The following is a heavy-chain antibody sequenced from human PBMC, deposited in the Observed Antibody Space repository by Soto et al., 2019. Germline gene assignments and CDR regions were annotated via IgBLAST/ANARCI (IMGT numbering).Heavy chain of an antibody. CDR3: ARVDGVAGSYYFDY. J-gene: IGHJ4*02. D-gene: IGHD6-19*01. V-gene: IGHV4-59*01. CDR2: IYYSGST. Sequence: SETLSLTCIVSGGSISSYYWSWIRQPPGKGLEWIGYIYYSGSTNYNPSLKSRVTISVDTSKNQFSLKLSSVTAADTAVYYCARVDGVAGSYYFDYWGQGTLVTVSS. CDR1: GGSISSYY.